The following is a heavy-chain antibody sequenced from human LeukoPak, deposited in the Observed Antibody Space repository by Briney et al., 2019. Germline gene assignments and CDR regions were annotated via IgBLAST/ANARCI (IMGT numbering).Heavy chain of an antibody. V-gene: IGHV3-23*01. J-gene: IGHJ4*02. D-gene: IGHD6-13*01. CDR3: ARELAAGVSPSFDY. CDR1: RFTFSSYA. Sequence: PGGSLRLSCAASRFTFSSYAMSWVRQAPGKGLEWVSGINTSGDSTYYADSVKGRFTISRDNSKSTLYLQMNSLRAEDTAVYYCARELAAGVSPSFDYWGQGTLVTVSS. CDR2: INTSGDST.